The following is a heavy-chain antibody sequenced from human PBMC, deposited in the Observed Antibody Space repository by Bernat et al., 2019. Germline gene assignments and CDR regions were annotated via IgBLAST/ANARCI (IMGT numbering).Heavy chain of an antibody. J-gene: IGHJ4*02. CDR3: AHRRLAVAAFDY. Sequence: QITLKESGPTLVKPTQTLTLTCTFSGFSLSTSGVGVGWIRQPPGKALEWLALIYWDDDKRYSPSLKSRLTITKDTSKNQVVLTMTYMDPVDTATYYCAHRRLAVAAFDYWGQGTLVTVSS. D-gene: IGHD6-19*01. CDR1: GFSLSTSGVG. V-gene: IGHV2-5*02. CDR2: IYWDDDK.